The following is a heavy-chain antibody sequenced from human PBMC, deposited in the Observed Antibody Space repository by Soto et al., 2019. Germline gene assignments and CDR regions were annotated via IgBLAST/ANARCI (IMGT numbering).Heavy chain of an antibody. Sequence: QVQLQQWGAGLLKPSETLSLTCAVYGGSFSGYYWSWIRQPPGKGLAWIGEINHSGSTNYNPSLKSRVTISVDTSKNQFSLKLSSVTAADTAVYYCARDGVPAYWFDTWGQGTLVTVSS. D-gene: IGHD2-2*01. CDR2: INHSGST. V-gene: IGHV4-34*01. J-gene: IGHJ5*02. CDR1: GGSFSGYY. CDR3: ARDGVPAYWFDT.